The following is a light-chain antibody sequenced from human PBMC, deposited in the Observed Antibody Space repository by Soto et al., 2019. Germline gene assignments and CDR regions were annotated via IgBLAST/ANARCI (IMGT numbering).Light chain of an antibody. CDR1: QTISFF. J-gene: IGKJ1*01. Sequence: DVRLTQSPSSLSASVGDRVTITCRANQTISFFLNWYQQRPGRAPQLLIYGASNLLSGVPSRFTGSRSGTECTLVISSLQVDDFATYYCQEALNEPWTFGQGTKVEI. CDR2: GAS. V-gene: IGKV1-39*01. CDR3: QEALNEPWT.